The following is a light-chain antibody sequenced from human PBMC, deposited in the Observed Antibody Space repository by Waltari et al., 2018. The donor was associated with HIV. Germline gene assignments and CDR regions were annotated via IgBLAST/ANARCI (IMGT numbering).Light chain of an antibody. CDR2: AAS. CDR1: QIVRTNY. V-gene: IGKV3-20*01. J-gene: IGKJ2*01. Sequence: PGERATLSCRASQIVRTNYLAWYQQKPGQAPRLLIYAASRRATGIPDRFSVSGSGTDFTLTISRLEPDDFAVYYCQQYGSSPPFTFGQGTKLEIK. CDR3: QQYGSSPPFT.